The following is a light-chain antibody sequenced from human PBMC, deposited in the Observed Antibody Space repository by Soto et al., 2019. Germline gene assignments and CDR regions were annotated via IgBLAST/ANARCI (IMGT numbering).Light chain of an antibody. Sequence: DIQMTQSPSSLSASVGDRVTITCRASRSVSNYLNWYQQKPGKAPKLLIYAASSLQSVVPSRFSGSGSGTEFTLTIRSLQPEYFATYYCQQSHSIPLTFCQGTKLEIK. CDR3: QQSHSIPLT. CDR2: AAS. J-gene: IGKJ1*01. CDR1: RSVSNY. V-gene: IGKV1-39*01.